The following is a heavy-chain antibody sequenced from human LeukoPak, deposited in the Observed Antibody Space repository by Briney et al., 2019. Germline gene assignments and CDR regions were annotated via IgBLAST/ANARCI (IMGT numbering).Heavy chain of an antibody. J-gene: IGHJ3*02. CDR3: SKDPNGDYVGAFDM. Sequence: PGGSLRLSCAASGFTFSSYAMTWVRHSPVRGLEWVSSINSSGDGTWYRNSVKGRFTVSRDNSKNTLFLHMDSLGADDTAVYYWSKDPNGDYVGAFDMWGPGTRVTVSS. CDR1: GFTFSSYA. D-gene: IGHD4-17*01. V-gene: IGHV3-23*01. CDR2: INSSGDGT.